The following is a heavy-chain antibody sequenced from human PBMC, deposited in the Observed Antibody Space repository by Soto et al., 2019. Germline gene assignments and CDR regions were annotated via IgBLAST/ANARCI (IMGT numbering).Heavy chain of an antibody. J-gene: IGHJ6*02. V-gene: IGHV1-69*13. D-gene: IGHD2-2*01. CDR3: ARHDCISTCRYYYYYCSMYV. CDR1: GGTFSSYA. CDR2: IIPIFDTA. Sequence: SVKVSCKTSGGTFSSYAISWVRQAPGQGLEWMGGIIPIFDTANYAQKFQGRVTITADESTSTAYMELSSLRSEDTAVYYCARHDCISTCRYYYYYCSMYVWG.